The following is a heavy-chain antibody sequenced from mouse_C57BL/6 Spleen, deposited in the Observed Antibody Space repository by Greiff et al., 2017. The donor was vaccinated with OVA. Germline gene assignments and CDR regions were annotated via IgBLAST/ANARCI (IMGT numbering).Heavy chain of an antibody. J-gene: IGHJ3*01. CDR3: EGASNCWFAY. Sequence: VQLQQSGPGLVKPGASVKISCKASGYSFTGYTMYWVQQSHGKSLEWIGAINPSYGSTSYHQKFKGKSTLTVDKSTSTAYMQLNSLTSEDAAVYYCEGASNCWFAYWGQGTLLTVSA. D-gene: IGHD2-5*01. CDR1: GYSFTGYT. CDR2: INPSYGST. V-gene: IGHV1-39*01.